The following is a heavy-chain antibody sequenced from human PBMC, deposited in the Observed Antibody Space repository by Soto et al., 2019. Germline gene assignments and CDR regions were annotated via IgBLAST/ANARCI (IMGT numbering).Heavy chain of an antibody. D-gene: IGHD3-16*01. CDR2: IYYSGST. J-gene: IGHJ3*02. CDR1: GGSFSGYY. CDR3: ANWVLGERGAFDI. V-gene: IGHV4-34*09. Sequence: SETLSLTCAVYGGSFSGYYWSWIRQPPGKGLEWIGYIYYSGSTYYNPSLKSRVTISVDTSKNQFSLKLSSVTAADTAVYYCANWVLGERGAFDIWGQGTMVTVSS.